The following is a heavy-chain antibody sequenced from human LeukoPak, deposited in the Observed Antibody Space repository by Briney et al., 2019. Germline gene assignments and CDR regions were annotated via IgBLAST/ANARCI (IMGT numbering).Heavy chain of an antibody. CDR3: VRGYCSGGSCYSLIGY. V-gene: IGHV3-21*01. CDR1: GFTFSSYA. Sequence: GGSLRLSCAASGFTFSSYAMNWVRQAPGEGLEWVSFISGSSSHIYYADSVKGRFTISRDNAKNSLYLQMNRLRAEDTAVYSCVRGYCSGGSCYSLIGYWGQGTLVTVSS. J-gene: IGHJ4*02. CDR2: ISGSSSHI. D-gene: IGHD2-15*01.